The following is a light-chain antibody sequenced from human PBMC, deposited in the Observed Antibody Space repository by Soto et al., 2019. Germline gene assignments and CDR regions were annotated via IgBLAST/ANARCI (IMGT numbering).Light chain of an antibody. CDR2: EVT. CDR3: SSYAGSNKGV. V-gene: IGLV2-8*01. Sequence: QSALTPASSPFRSFGQAVNISCTGTIRDVGGYNYVSWYQQHPGKAPKLMIYEVTKRPSGVPDRFSGSKSGNTASLTVSGLQAEDEADYYCSSYAGSNKGVFGTGTKVTV. J-gene: IGLJ1*01. CDR1: IRDVGGYNY.